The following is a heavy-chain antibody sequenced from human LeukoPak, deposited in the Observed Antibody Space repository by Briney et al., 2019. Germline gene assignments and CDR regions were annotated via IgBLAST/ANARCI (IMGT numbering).Heavy chain of an antibody. V-gene: IGHV4-34*01. Sequence: SETLSLTCAVYGGSFSGYYWSWIRQPPGKGLEWIGEINHSGSTNYNPSLKSRVTISVDTSKNQFSQKLSSVTAADTAVYYCARVPYYDFWSGYRDMDVWGKGTTVTVSS. CDR1: GGSFSGYY. D-gene: IGHD3-3*01. CDR3: ARVPYYDFWSGYRDMDV. CDR2: INHSGST. J-gene: IGHJ6*03.